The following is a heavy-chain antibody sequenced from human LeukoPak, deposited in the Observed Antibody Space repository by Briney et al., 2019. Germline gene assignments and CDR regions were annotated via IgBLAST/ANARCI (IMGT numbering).Heavy chain of an antibody. Sequence: PSETLSLTCAVYGGSFSGYYWGWIRQPPGKGLEWIGEINHSGSTNYNPSLKSRVTISVDTSKNQFSLKLSSVTAADTAVYYCARVSSGWYSLDYWGQGTLVTVSS. J-gene: IGHJ4*02. CDR1: GGSFSGYY. CDR3: ARVSSGWYSLDY. CDR2: INHSGST. D-gene: IGHD6-19*01. V-gene: IGHV4-34*01.